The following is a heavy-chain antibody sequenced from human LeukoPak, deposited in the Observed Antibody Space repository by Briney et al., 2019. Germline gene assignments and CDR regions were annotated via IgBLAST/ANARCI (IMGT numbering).Heavy chain of an antibody. J-gene: IGHJ4*02. CDR3: ARELYCSSTSCYAPFDY. CDR1: GYTFTTYG. V-gene: IGHV1-18*01. Sequence: ASVKVSCKASGYTFTTYGITWVRQAPGQGLEWMGWISAYNGNTNYAQKLQGRVTMTRDTSTSTVYMELSSLRSEDTAVYYCARELYCSSTSCYAPFDYWGQGTLVTVSS. D-gene: IGHD2-2*01. CDR2: ISAYNGNT.